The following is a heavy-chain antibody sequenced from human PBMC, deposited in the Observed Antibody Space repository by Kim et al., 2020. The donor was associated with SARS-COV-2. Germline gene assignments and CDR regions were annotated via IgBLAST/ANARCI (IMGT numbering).Heavy chain of an antibody. V-gene: IGHV1-18*01. CDR3: ARGAYGDVSFDY. D-gene: IGHD4-17*01. J-gene: IGHJ4*02. Sequence: ARKAQGRVTMTTDTSTNTAYMELWSLRSDDTAMYYCARGAYGDVSFDYWGQGTLVTVSS.